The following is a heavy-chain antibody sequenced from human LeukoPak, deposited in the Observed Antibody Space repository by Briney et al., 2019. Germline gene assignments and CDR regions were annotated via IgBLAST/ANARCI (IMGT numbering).Heavy chain of an antibody. CDR1: GFTFSSYA. D-gene: IGHD3-9*01. J-gene: IGHJ4*02. Sequence: GGSLRLSCAASGFTFSSYAMSWVRQAPGKGLEWVSAIRGSGGSAYYADSVKGRFTISRDNSKNTLYLQMNSLRAEDTAVYYCATRPRYFDPRVFDYWGQGTLVTVSS. CDR2: IRGSGGSA. CDR3: ATRPRYFDPRVFDY. V-gene: IGHV3-23*01.